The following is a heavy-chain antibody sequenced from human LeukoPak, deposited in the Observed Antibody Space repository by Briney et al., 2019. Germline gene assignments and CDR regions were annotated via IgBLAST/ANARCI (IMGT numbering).Heavy chain of an antibody. CDR3: AKMKGYSSGEGFDP. J-gene: IGHJ5*02. CDR2: ISYDGSNK. V-gene: IGHV3-30*18. Sequence: GGSLRLSCAASGFTFSSYSMHWVRQAPGKGLEWVAVISYDGSNKYYADSVKGRFTISRDNSKNTLYLQMNSLRAEDTAVYYCAKMKGYSSGEGFDPWGQGTLVSVSS. D-gene: IGHD6-19*01. CDR1: GFTFSSYS.